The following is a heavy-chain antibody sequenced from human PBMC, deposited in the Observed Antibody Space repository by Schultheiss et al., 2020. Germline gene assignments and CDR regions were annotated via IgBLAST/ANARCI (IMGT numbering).Heavy chain of an antibody. CDR1: GGTFSSYA. CDR2: IIPIFGTA. Sequence: SVKVSCKASGGTFSSYAISWVRQAPGQGLEWMGGIIPIFGTANYAQKFQGRVTITADESTSTAYMELSSLRSEDTAVYYCARSHCSSTSCYMDFGWFDPWGKGTLVTVAA. J-gene: IGHJ5*02. CDR3: ARSHCSSTSCYMDFGWFDP. D-gene: IGHD2-2*02. V-gene: IGHV1-69*13.